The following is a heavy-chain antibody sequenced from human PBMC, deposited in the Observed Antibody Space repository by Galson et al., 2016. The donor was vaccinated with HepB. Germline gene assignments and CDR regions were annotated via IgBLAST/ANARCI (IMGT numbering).Heavy chain of an antibody. CDR3: AHRRPDSVFEF. J-gene: IGHJ4*02. CDR1: GFSFSSDGVG. D-gene: IGHD4-11*01. CDR2: LFWDEDE. V-gene: IGHV2-5*02. Sequence: PALVKPTQTLTLTCSFSGFSFSSDGVGVGWLRQSPGKALEWLGILFWDEDEHYRPSLKSRVTITKDTSKNEVVLTMTDMDPVDTGTYFCAHRRPDSVFEFWGPGTLVTVSS.